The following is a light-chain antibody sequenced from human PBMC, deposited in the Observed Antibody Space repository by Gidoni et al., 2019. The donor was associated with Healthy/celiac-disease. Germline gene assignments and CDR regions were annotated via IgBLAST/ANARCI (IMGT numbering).Light chain of an antibody. J-gene: IGKJ2*01. CDR2: AAS. V-gene: IGKV1-8*01. CDR1: QGISSY. CDR3: QQYYSYPPVT. Sequence: AIRMTQSPSSFSASTGDRVTITCRASQGISSYLAWYQQKPGKAPKLLIYAASTLQSGVPSMFSGSGSGTDFTLTISCLQSEDFATYYCQQYYSYPPVTFGQGTKLEIK.